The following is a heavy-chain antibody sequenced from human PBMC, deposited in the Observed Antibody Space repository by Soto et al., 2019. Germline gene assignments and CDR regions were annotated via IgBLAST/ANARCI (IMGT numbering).Heavy chain of an antibody. D-gene: IGHD2-15*01. CDR2: ISSSSSTI. V-gene: IGHV3-48*02. CDR3: ARDGPPYCSGGSCYSFDY. J-gene: IGHJ4*02. CDR1: GFTFSSYS. Sequence: EVQLVESGGGLVQPGGSLRLSCAASGFTFSSYSMNWVRQAPGKGLVWVSYISSSSSTIYYADSVKGRFTISRDNAKNSLYLQMNSLRDEDTAVYYCARDGPPYCSGGSCYSFDYWGQGTLVTVSS.